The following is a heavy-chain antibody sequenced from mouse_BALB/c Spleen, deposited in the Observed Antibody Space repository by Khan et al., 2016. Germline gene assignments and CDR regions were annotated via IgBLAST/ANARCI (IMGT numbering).Heavy chain of an antibody. Sequence: EVKLEGSGGGLVQPGGSMKLSCVASGFTFSNYWMNWVRQSPEKGLEWVAEIRLKSNNYATHYAESVKGRFTISRDDSKSSVYLQMNNLRAEDTGIYYCTRDYYAMDYWGQGTSVTVSS. J-gene: IGHJ4*01. CDR1: GFTFSNYW. CDR3: TRDYYAMDY. V-gene: IGHV6-6*02. CDR2: IRLKSNNYAT.